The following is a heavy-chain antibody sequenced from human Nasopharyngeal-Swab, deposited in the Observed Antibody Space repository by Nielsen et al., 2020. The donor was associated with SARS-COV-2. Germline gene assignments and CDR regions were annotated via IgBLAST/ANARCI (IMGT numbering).Heavy chain of an antibody. D-gene: IGHD2-2*01. J-gene: IGHJ6*02. V-gene: IGHV4-4*02. CDR3: ARGGRHGCSSANRPCAIDV. CDR2: TRHSGSG. Sequence: VRQAPGKGLEWIGETRHSGSGNYKPSLNSRVSMSVDASKNQFSLKLDFVTAADTAVYYCARGGRHGCSSANRPCAIDVWGQGATVTVSS.